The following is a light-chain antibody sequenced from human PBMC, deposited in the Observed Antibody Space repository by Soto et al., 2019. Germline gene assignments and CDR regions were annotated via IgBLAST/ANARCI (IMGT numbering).Light chain of an antibody. J-gene: IGLJ1*01. Sequence: QSVLTQPTSVSAAPGQKVTISCSGNNSNIGRSYLSWYQQLPGTAPKLLIYDNNKRPSGTPHRFSGSKSGTSATLDITGLQTGDEADYFCGAWDRSLNGYVFGTGTKLTVL. CDR2: DNN. CDR3: GAWDRSLNGYV. CDR1: NSNIGRSY. V-gene: IGLV1-51*01.